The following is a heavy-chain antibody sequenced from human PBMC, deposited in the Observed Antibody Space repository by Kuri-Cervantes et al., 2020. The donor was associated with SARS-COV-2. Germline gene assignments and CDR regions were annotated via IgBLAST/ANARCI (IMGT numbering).Heavy chain of an antibody. D-gene: IGHD6-19*01. CDR1: GGSISSYY. Sequence: SETLSLTCTVSGGSISSYYWSWIRQPPGKGLEWIASISYSGSTYYNPSLKSRITISVDTSRNQFSLSLSSVTAADTAVYYCARQVAVAGHYYFDYWGQGTLVTVSS. CDR3: ARQVAVAGHYYFDY. J-gene: IGHJ4*02. CDR2: ISYSGST. V-gene: IGHV4-59*08.